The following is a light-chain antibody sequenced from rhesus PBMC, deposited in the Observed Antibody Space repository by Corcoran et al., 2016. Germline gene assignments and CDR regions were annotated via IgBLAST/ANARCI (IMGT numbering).Light chain of an antibody. CDR1: ENVNNY. CDR3: QHGYATPLT. CDR2: KAS. Sequence: DIQMTQSPSSLSASVGDRVTITCRASENVNNYLNWYPQKPGKAPKLLIYKASTLESGVPSRLSGSGSWTDYTFTISSLQPEDFATYYCQHGYATPLTFGGGTKVELK. V-gene: IGKV1-74*01. J-gene: IGKJ4*01.